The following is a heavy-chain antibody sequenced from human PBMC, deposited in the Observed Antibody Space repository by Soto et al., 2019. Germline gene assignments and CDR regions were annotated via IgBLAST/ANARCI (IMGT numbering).Heavy chain of an antibody. V-gene: IGHV3-23*01. D-gene: IGHD6-19*01. J-gene: IGHJ5*02. Sequence: GESLRLSCAVSGFTFRSSPMSWVRRAPGKGLEWVSGINGGDDSKHYAESVRGRFTIIRDNSKNTLLLQMNSLRVEDTAIYYCAKDRVGSSGSKGVLSRNWFDPWGQGTLVTVSS. CDR2: INGGDDSK. CDR3: AKDRVGSSGSKGVLSRNWFDP. CDR1: GFTFRSSP.